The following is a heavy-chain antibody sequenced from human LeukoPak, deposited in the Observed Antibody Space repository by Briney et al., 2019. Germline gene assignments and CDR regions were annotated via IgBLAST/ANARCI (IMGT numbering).Heavy chain of an antibody. CDR1: GYTFTSYG. Sequence: GASVKVSCKASGYTFTSYGISWVRQAPGQGLEWMGCISAYNGNTNYAQKLQGRVTMTTDTSTSTAYMELRSLRSDDTAVYYCARSLGAVAGWFWFDPWGQGTLVTVSS. CDR3: ARSLGAVAGWFWFDP. V-gene: IGHV1-18*01. CDR2: ISAYNGNT. D-gene: IGHD6-19*01. J-gene: IGHJ5*02.